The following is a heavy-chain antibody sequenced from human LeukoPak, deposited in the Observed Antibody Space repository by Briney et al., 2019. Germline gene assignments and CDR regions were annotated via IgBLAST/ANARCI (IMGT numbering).Heavy chain of an antibody. D-gene: IGHD1-26*01. CDR2: INHSGST. J-gene: IGHJ5*02. Sequence: SETLSLTCAVYGGSFSGYYWSWIRQPPGKGLEWLGEINHSGSTNYNPSLKSRVTISVDTSKNQFSLKLSSVTAADTAVYYCARVGLLWSYYNWFDPWGQGTLVTVSS. CDR3: ARVGLLWSYYNWFDP. V-gene: IGHV4-34*01. CDR1: GGSFSGYY.